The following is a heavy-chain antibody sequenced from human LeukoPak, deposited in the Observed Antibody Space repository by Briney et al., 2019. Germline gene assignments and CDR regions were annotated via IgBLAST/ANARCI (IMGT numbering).Heavy chain of an antibody. D-gene: IGHD3-9*01. CDR2: ISSSSSYI. J-gene: IGHJ4*01. CDR3: TSQKYDILAGFYFY. CDR1: GFTFSSYS. V-gene: IGHV3-21*01. Sequence: GRSLRLSCAASGFTFSSYSMNWVRQAPGKGLEWVSSISSSSSYIYYADSVKGRFTISRDNAKNSLYLQMNSLRAEDTAVYYCTSQKYDILAGFYFYWGQGTLVTVSS.